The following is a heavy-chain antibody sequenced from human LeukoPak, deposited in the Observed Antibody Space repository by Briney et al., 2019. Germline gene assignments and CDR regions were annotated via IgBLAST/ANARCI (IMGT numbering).Heavy chain of an antibody. CDR3: ARAPRKQLATDAFDI. Sequence: GGSLRLSCAASGFTFSDYYMSWIRQAPGKGLEWVSYINSSGGTIYYADSVKGRFTISRDNAKTSLYLQMNSLRAEDTAVYYCARAPRKQLATDAFDIWGQGTMVTVSS. J-gene: IGHJ3*02. CDR1: GFTFSDYY. D-gene: IGHD6-13*01. CDR2: INSSGGTI. V-gene: IGHV3-11*04.